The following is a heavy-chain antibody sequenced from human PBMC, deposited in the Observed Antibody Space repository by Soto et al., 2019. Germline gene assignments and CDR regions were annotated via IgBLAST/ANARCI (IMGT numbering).Heavy chain of an antibody. D-gene: IGHD3-16*01. CDR2: VHGGGST. J-gene: IGHJ4*02. CDR1: GFTVSNNH. CDR3: AGRLTTAASLDY. V-gene: IGHV3-53*04. Sequence: VQLVESGGGLIQPGGSLRLSCAASGFTVSNNHMTWVRQAAGKGLELVSFVHGGGSTSYADSVKGRFTISRHNSKNTLYLHMDSQRAEDTAIYYCAGRLTTAASLDYWGRGTLVPVSS.